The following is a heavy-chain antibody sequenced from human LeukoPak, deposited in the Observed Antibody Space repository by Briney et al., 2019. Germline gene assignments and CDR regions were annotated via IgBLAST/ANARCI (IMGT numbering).Heavy chain of an antibody. J-gene: IGHJ4*02. CDR1: GGSISSYY. Sequence: SETLSLTCTVSGGSISSYYWSWIRQPPGKGLEWIGYIYNSGSTNYNPSLKSRVTISLDTSKNQFSLKLTSVTAADTAMYYCARHRVEMTTPYSFDSWGQGTLVTVSS. CDR3: ARHRVEMTTPYSFDS. CDR2: IYNSGST. D-gene: IGHD5-24*01. V-gene: IGHV4-59*08.